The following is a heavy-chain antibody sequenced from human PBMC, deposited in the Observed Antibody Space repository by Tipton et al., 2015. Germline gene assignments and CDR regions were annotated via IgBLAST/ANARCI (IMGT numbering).Heavy chain of an antibody. D-gene: IGHD5-24*01. CDR2: IWYDGCNK. CDR1: GFTFSSYG. Sequence: SLRLSCAASGFTFSSYGMHWVRQAPGKGLEWVAVIWYDGCNKYYADSVKGRFTISRDNSKNTLYLQMNSLRAEDTAVYYCARDVQMATIDYWGQGTLVTVSS. V-gene: IGHV3-33*01. CDR3: ARDVQMATIDY. J-gene: IGHJ4*02.